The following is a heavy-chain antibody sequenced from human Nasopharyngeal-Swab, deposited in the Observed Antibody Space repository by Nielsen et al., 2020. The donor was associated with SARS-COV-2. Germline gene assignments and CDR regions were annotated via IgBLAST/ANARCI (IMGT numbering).Heavy chain of an antibody. CDR3: ARARRGVDYYMDV. V-gene: IGHV3-21*01. D-gene: IGHD3-10*01. CDR2: ISSSSYI. Sequence: GASLKISCAASGFTFSSYSMNWVRQAPGKGLEWVSSISSSSYIYYADSVKGRFTISRDNAKNSLYLQMNSLRAEDTAVYYCARARRGVDYYMDVWGKGTTVTVSS. CDR1: GFTFSSYS. J-gene: IGHJ6*03.